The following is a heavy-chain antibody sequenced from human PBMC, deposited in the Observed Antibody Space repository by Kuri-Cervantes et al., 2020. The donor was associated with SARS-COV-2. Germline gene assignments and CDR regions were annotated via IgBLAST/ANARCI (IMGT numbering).Heavy chain of an antibody. V-gene: IGHV1-2*02. Sequence: ASVKVSCKASGYTFTGYYMHWVRQAPGQGLEWMGWINPNSGGTNYAQKFQGGVTMTRDTSISTAYMELSRLRSDDTAVYYCARPMYSGSYYGGWGTFDYWGQGTLVTVSS. CDR2: INPNSGGT. CDR1: GYTFTGYY. D-gene: IGHD1-26*01. J-gene: IGHJ4*02. CDR3: ARPMYSGSYYGGWGTFDY.